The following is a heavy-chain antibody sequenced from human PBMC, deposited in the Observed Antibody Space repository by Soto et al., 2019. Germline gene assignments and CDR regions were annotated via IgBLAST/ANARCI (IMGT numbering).Heavy chain of an antibody. Sequence: GGSLRLSCAASGFTFDDYAMHWVRQAPGKGLEWVSGISWNSGSIGYADSVKGRFTISRDNAKNSLYLQMNSLRAEDTALYYCAKVAAAGRYWWFDPWGQGTLVTVSS. CDR3: AKVAAAGRYWWFDP. D-gene: IGHD6-13*01. J-gene: IGHJ5*02. CDR1: GFTFDDYA. V-gene: IGHV3-9*01. CDR2: ISWNSGSI.